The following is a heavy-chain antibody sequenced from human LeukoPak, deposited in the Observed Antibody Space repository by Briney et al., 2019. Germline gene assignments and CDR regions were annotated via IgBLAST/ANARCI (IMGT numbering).Heavy chain of an antibody. V-gene: IGHV3-48*03. CDR1: GFTFSSYE. D-gene: IGHD5-12*01. J-gene: IGHJ4*02. Sequence: GGSLRLSCAASGFTFSSYEMNWVRQAPGTGLEWVSYISSSGSTIYYADSVKGRFTISRDNAKNSLYLQMNSLRAEDTAVYYCARVPWVVATIKGNYFDYWGQGTLVTVSS. CDR3: ARVPWVVATIKGNYFDY. CDR2: ISSSGSTI.